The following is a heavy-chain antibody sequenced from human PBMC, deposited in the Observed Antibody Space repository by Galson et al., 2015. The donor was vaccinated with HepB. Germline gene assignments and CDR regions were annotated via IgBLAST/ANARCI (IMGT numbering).Heavy chain of an antibody. Sequence: SVKVSCKVSGYTLTELSMHWMRQAPGKGLEWMGGFDPEDGETIYAQKFQGRVTMTEDTSTDTAYMELSSLRSEDTAVYYCATETYYYGSGLSKNYYYYMDVWGKGTTVTVSS. CDR1: GYTLTELS. CDR2: FDPEDGET. CDR3: ATETYYYGSGLSKNYYYYMDV. J-gene: IGHJ6*03. V-gene: IGHV1-24*01. D-gene: IGHD3-10*01.